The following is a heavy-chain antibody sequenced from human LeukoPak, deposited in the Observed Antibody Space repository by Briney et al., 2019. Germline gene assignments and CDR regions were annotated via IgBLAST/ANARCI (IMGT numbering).Heavy chain of an antibody. CDR2: ISSSSSYI. CDR1: GFTFSNYW. V-gene: IGHV3-21*01. Sequence: PGGSLRLSCAASGFTFSNYWMNWVRQAPGKGLEWVSSISSSSSYIYYADSVKGRFTISRDNAKNSLYLQMNSLRAEDTAVYYCARDVVVVAATSQVAFDIWGQGTMVTVSS. J-gene: IGHJ3*02. CDR3: ARDVVVVAATSQVAFDI. D-gene: IGHD2-15*01.